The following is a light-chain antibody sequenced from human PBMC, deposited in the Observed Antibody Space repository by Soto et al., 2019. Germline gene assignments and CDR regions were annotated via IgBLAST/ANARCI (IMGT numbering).Light chain of an antibody. J-gene: IGLJ1*01. Sequence: QSVLTQPASVSGSPGQSITISCTGTSSDVGGYNYVSWYQQHPGKAPKLMIYDVSNRLSGVSNRFSGSKSGNTASLTISGLQAEDEADYYCSSYTCSSTPYVFGTGTKVTVL. V-gene: IGLV2-14*01. CDR2: DVS. CDR3: SSYTCSSTPYV. CDR1: SSDVGGYNY.